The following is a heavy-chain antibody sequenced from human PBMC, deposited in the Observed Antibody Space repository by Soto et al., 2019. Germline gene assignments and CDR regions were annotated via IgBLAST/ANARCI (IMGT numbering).Heavy chain of an antibody. CDR3: AKDMRNDYDFWSGYYTAAFDI. D-gene: IGHD3-3*01. Sequence: GGSLRLSCAASGCTVSSYAMSLVRQAPGKGLEWVSAISGSGGSTYYADSVKGRFTISRDNSKNTLYLQMNSLRAGDTAVYYCAKDMRNDYDFWSGYYTAAFDIWGQGTMVTVSS. CDR2: ISGSGGST. CDR1: GCTVSSYA. V-gene: IGHV3-23*01. J-gene: IGHJ3*02.